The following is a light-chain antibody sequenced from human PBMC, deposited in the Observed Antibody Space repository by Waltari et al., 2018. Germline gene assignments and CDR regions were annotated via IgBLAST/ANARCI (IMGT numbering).Light chain of an antibody. CDR3: QQYASFSYT. J-gene: IGKJ2*01. V-gene: IGKV1-5*01. CDR1: QTISSW. Sequence: DIQMTQSPSTLSASVGDRVTITCRASQTISSWLAWYQKKAGKAPKLLIYDASTLESGVPSRLHGSGSGTEFTLPISSLHPDDFATYYCQQYASFSYTFGQGTKLEIK. CDR2: DAS.